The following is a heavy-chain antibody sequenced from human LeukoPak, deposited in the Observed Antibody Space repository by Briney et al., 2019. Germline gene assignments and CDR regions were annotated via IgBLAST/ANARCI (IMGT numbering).Heavy chain of an antibody. D-gene: IGHD6-6*01. CDR3: ARLSIASRVRIFDY. CDR2: IYYSGST. CDR1: GSTMSNYY. J-gene: IGHJ4*02. Sequence: SETLSLTCTVSGSTMSNYYWSWIRQPPGKGLECIGHIYYSGSTNYKPSLKSRVTISLDTSKNQFSLKLSSVTAADTAVYYCARLSIASRVRIFDYWGQGTLVTVSS. V-gene: IGHV4-59*08.